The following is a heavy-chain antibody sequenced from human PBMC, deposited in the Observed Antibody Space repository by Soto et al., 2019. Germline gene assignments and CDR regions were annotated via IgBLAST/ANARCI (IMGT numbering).Heavy chain of an antibody. Sequence: PGGSLRLSCAASGFTFSSYGMHWVRQAPGKGLEWVAVIWYDGSNKYYADSVKGRFTISRDNPKNTLYLQMNSLRAEDTAVYYCARDRQYYDLHYYYYYGMDVWGQGTTVTVSS. V-gene: IGHV3-33*01. CDR1: GFTFSSYG. D-gene: IGHD3-22*01. J-gene: IGHJ6*02. CDR3: ARDRQYYDLHYYYYYGMDV. CDR2: IWYDGSNK.